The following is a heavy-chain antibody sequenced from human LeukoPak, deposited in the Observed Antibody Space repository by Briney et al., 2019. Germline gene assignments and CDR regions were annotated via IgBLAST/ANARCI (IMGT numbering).Heavy chain of an antibody. J-gene: IGHJ4*02. D-gene: IGHD1-20*01. V-gene: IGHV3-21*01. CDR3: ARDPPFIIGTTFFDY. CDR1: GFTFSNYE. CDR2: ISTSSTYI. Sequence: PGGSLRLSCAASGFTFSNYEMNWVRQAPGKGLEWVSSISTSSTYIYYADSVKGRFTISRDNAKNSLYLQMNSLRAEDTAVYYCARDPPFIIGTTFFDYWGQGTLVTVSS.